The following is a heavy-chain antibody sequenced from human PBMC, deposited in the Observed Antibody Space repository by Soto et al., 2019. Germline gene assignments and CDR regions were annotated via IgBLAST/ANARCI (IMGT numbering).Heavy chain of an antibody. CDR1: GFTFSSYG. CDR3: ARGNPGSSAYYFDY. Sequence: GGSLRLSCAASGFTFSSYGMHWVRQAPGKGLEWVAVIWYDGSNKHYADSVKGRFTISRDNSKNTLYLQMNSLRAEDTAVYYCARGNPGSSAYYFDYWGQGTLVTVSS. D-gene: IGHD6-6*01. J-gene: IGHJ4*02. CDR2: IWYDGSNK. V-gene: IGHV3-33*01.